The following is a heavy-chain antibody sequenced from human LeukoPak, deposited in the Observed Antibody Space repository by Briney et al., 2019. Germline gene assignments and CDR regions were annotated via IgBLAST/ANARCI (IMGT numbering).Heavy chain of an antibody. D-gene: IGHD5/OR15-5a*01. V-gene: IGHV4-39*01. Sequence: PSETLSLTCTVSGVSISSGSFYWGWIRQPPGKGLEWIGSIYYRGSTFYNPSLTSRVTMSVDTPKNQLSLRLSSVTAADTAVYFCARPIEGRVYDYPVFDYWGQGTLVTVSS. CDR1: GVSISSGSFY. CDR3: ARPIEGRVYDYPVFDY. J-gene: IGHJ4*02. CDR2: IYYRGST.